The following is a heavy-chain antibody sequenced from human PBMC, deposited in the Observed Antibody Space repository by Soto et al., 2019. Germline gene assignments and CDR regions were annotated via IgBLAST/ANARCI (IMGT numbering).Heavy chain of an antibody. CDR2: ISSSSSTI. Sequence: GGSLRLSCAASGFTFSSYSMNWVRQAPGKGLEWVSYISSSSSTIYYADSVKGRFTISRDNAKNSLYLQMNSLRAEDTAVYYCARDSSNWDPDAFDIWGQGTMVTVSS. CDR3: ARDSSNWDPDAFDI. V-gene: IGHV3-48*04. J-gene: IGHJ3*02. CDR1: GFTFSSYS. D-gene: IGHD7-27*01.